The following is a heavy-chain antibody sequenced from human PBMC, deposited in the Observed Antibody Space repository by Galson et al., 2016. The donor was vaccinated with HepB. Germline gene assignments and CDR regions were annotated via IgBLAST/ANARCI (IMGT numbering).Heavy chain of an antibody. V-gene: IGHV3-74*03. CDR3: TNFASNWNSESVFDS. D-gene: IGHD1-7*01. CDR2: INSDGSDT. CDR1: GFPFSGFW. J-gene: IGHJ4*02. Sequence: SLRLSCAASGFPFSGFWMHWVRQAPGGGLVWVSKINSDGSDTTYADAVKGRFTIPRNNLKKTVYLQMDSLRAEDTALYYCTNFASNWNSESVFDSWGQVTLVTVSS.